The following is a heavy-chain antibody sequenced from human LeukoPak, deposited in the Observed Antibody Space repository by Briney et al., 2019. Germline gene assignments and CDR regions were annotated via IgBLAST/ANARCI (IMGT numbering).Heavy chain of an antibody. Sequence: ASVKVSCKVSGYTLTELSMHWVRQAPGKGLEWMGGFDPEDGETIYAQKFQGRVTMTEDTSTDTAYMELSSLRSEDTAVYYCATDKAVAGPFDYWGQGTLVTVSS. CDR2: FDPEDGET. CDR3: ATDKAVAGPFDY. V-gene: IGHV1-24*01. J-gene: IGHJ4*02. CDR1: GYTLTELS. D-gene: IGHD6-19*01.